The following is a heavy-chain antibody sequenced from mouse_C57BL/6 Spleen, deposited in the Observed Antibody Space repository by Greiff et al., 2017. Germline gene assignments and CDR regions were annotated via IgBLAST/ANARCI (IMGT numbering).Heavy chain of an antibody. CDR3: ARNLGTTVVHYYAMDY. Sequence: VKVVESGPGLVAPSQSLSITCTVSGFSLTSYAISWVRQPPGKGLEWLGVIWTGGGTNYNSALKSRLSISKDNSKSQVFLKMNSLQTDDTARYYCARNLGTTVVHYYAMDYWGQGTSVTVSS. V-gene: IGHV2-9-1*01. CDR2: IWTGGGT. D-gene: IGHD1-1*01. CDR1: GFSLTSYA. J-gene: IGHJ4*01.